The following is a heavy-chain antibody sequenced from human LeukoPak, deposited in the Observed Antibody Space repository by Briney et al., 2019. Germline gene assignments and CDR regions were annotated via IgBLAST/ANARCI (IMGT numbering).Heavy chain of an antibody. CDR3: AKDRESCSSTSCYVFDY. CDR2: ISYDGSNK. V-gene: IGHV3-30*18. Sequence: GGSLRLSCAASAFTFSSYGMHWVRQDPGKGLEWVAVISYDGSNKYYADSVKGRFTISRDNSKNTLYLQMNSLRADDTAVYYCAKDRESCSSTSCYVFDYWGQGTLVTVSS. D-gene: IGHD2-2*01. CDR1: AFTFSSYG. J-gene: IGHJ4*02.